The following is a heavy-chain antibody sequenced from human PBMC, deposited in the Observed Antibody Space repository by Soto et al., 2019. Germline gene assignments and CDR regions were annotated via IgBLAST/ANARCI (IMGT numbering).Heavy chain of an antibody. Sequence: QVQLVESGGGVVQPGRSLRVSCAASGFIINNYAMHWVRQTPGKGLEWMAVISYDGSNKHYADSVKGRFTISRDNSKNTLYLQMNNLRPDDSAVYYCARRQDFGGPYYYYGMDVWGQGTTVTVSS. CDR3: ARRQDFGGPYYYYGMDV. V-gene: IGHV3-30*04. J-gene: IGHJ6*02. CDR1: GFIINNYA. D-gene: IGHD3-3*01. CDR2: ISYDGSNK.